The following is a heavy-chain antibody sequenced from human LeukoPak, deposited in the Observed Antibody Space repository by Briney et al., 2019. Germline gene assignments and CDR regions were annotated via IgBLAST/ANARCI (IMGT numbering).Heavy chain of an antibody. CDR1: GFTFSGYA. J-gene: IGHJ6*03. D-gene: IGHD3-22*01. CDR3: ANGLYDSSGSPNYYYYMDV. V-gene: IGHV3-23*01. CDR2: ISGSGGST. Sequence: GGSLRLSCAASGFTFSGYAMSWVRQAPGKGLEWVSAISGSGGSTYYADSVKGRFTISRDNSKNTLYLQMNSLRAEDTAVYYCANGLYDSSGSPNYYYYMDVWGKGTTVTVSS.